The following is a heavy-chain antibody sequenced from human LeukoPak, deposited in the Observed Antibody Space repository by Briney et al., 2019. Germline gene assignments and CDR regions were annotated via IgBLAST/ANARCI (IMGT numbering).Heavy chain of an antibody. D-gene: IGHD5-18*01. V-gene: IGHV4-34*01. CDR2: INHSGST. CDR1: GGSFSGYY. J-gene: IGHJ4*02. CDR3: ARGVRGYSYGYFYFDY. Sequence: SETLSLTCAVYGGSFSGYYWSWIRQPPGKGLEWIGEINHSGSTNYNPSLKSRVTISADTSKNQFSLKLSSVTAADTAVYYCARGVRGYSYGYFYFDYWGQGTLVTVSS.